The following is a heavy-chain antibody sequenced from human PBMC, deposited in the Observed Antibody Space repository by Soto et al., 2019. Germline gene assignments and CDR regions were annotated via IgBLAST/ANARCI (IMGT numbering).Heavy chain of an antibody. D-gene: IGHD4-17*01. CDR2: IGVSGGST. J-gene: IGHJ4*02. CDR3: AKGRFGDYLYFDY. CDR1: GFTFGSYA. V-gene: IGHV3-23*01. Sequence: EVQLLEPGGGLVQPGGSLRLSCAASGFTFGSYAMTWVRQAPGKGLEWVSAIGVSGGSTYYADSVKGRFTISRDNSKNTLYLQMNSLRAEATAVYSCAKGRFGDYLYFDYWGQGTLVIVSS.